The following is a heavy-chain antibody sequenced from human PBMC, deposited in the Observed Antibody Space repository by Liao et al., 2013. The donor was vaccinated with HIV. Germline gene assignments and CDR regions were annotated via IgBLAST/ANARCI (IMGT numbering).Heavy chain of an antibody. CDR1: GGSISSSSYY. CDR2: IYYSGST. J-gene: IGHJ6*03. CDR3: ARGRTSVLRFLEWFGHYYYYYMDV. V-gene: IGHV4-39*07. D-gene: IGHD3-3*01. Sequence: QVHLQESGPGLVKPSETLSLTCTVSGGSISSSSYYWGWIRQPPGKGLEWIGSIYYSGSTYYNPSLKSRVTISVDTSKNQFSLKLSSVTAADTAVYYCARGRTSVLRFLEWFGHYYYYYMDVWGKGTTVTVSS.